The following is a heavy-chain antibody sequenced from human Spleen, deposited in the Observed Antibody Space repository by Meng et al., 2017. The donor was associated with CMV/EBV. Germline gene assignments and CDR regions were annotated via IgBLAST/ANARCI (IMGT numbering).Heavy chain of an antibody. Sequence: GALRLSCAASGFTFSSYWMRWVRQVPGKGLVWVSHINGDAKSTNYADSVKGRFTISRDNAKNTLYLQMNSLRAEDTAVYYCAREGYCSSTSCYGEDVWGQGTTVTVSS. V-gene: IGHV3-74*01. CDR2: INGDAKST. CDR3: AREGYCSSTSCYGEDV. CDR1: GFTFSSYW. D-gene: IGHD2-2*01. J-gene: IGHJ6*02.